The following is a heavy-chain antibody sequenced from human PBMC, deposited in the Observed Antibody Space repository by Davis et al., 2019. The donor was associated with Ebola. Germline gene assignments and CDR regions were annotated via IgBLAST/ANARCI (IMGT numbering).Heavy chain of an antibody. CDR1: GYTFTSYD. CDR2: MNPNSGNT. D-gene: IGHD6-13*01. V-gene: IGHV1-8*01. Sequence: AASVKVSCKASGYTFTSYDINWVRQATGQGLEWMGWMNPNSGNTGYAQKFQGRVTMTRDTSTSTVYMELSSLRSEDTAVYYCARGTGAQGSSWYNWFDPWGQGTLVTVSS. CDR3: ARGTGAQGSSWYNWFDP. J-gene: IGHJ5*02.